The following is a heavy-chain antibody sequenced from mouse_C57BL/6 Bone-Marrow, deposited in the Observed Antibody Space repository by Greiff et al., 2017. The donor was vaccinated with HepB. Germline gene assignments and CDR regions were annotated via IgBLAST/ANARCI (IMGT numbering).Heavy chain of an antibody. CDR2: IDPSDSYT. Sequence: VQLQQPGAELVKPGASVKLSCKASGYTFTSYWMQWVKQRPGQGLEWIGEIDPSDSYTNYNQKFKGKATLTVDTSSGTAYMQLSSLTSEDAAVYYCARGGNWDLDYWGQGTTLTVSS. V-gene: IGHV1-50*01. J-gene: IGHJ2*01. CDR3: ARGGNWDLDY. D-gene: IGHD4-1*01. CDR1: GYTFTSYW.